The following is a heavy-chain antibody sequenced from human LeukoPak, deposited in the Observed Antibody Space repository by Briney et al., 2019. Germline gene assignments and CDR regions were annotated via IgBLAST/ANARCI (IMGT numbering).Heavy chain of an antibody. D-gene: IGHD3-22*01. J-gene: IGHJ6*02. Sequence: ASVKVSFKASGYTFTGYYMHWVRHAPGQGLEWMGWINPNSGGTNYAQKFQGRVTMTRDTSISTAYMELSRLRSDDTAVYYCARALDSSGYYYYYYGMDVWGQGTTVTVSS. CDR2: INPNSGGT. CDR3: ARALDSSGYYYYYYGMDV. CDR1: GYTFTGYY. V-gene: IGHV1-2*02.